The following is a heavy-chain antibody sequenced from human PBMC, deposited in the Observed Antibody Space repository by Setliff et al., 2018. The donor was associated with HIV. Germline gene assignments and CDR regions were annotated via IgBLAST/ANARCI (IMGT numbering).Heavy chain of an antibody. Sequence: GESLKISCAASGFTVSSHYMSWVRQAPGKGLEWVSTIYSDGSTYHADSVKGRFTLSRGTSKNTLSLQMNSLRPEDTAVFYCARVRLYSSALDYWGQGTLVTVSS. CDR2: IYSDGST. J-gene: IGHJ4*02. CDR1: GFTVSSHY. V-gene: IGHV3-66*02. CDR3: ARVRLYSSALDY. D-gene: IGHD3-22*01.